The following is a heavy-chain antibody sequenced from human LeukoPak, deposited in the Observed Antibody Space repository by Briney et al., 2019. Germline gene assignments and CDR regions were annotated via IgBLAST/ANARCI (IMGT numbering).Heavy chain of an antibody. CDR3: ARDNNGDY. CDR2: ISGSGGST. Sequence: GGSLRLSCVASGFTFNTYAMSWVRQAPGKGLEWVSSISGSGGSTNYADSVKGRFTISRDNSKNTLYLQMNSLRADDTAVHYCARDNNGDYWGQGTLVTVSS. CDR1: GFTFNTYA. V-gene: IGHV3-23*01. J-gene: IGHJ4*02. D-gene: IGHD1/OR15-1a*01.